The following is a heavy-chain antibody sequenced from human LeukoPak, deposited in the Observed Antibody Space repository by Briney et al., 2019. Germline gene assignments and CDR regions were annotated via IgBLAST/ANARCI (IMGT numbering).Heavy chain of an antibody. CDR3: ARGYVMYYDFWSGQHHTLDY. D-gene: IGHD3-3*01. CDR1: GGSFSGYY. CDR2: INHSGST. J-gene: IGHJ4*02. V-gene: IGHV4-34*01. Sequence: PSETLSLTCAVYGGSFSGYYWSWIRQPPGKGQERIGEINHSGSTNYNPSLKSRVTISVDTSRNQFSLKLSSVTAADTAVYYCARGYVMYYDFWSGQHHTLDYWGQGTLVTVSS.